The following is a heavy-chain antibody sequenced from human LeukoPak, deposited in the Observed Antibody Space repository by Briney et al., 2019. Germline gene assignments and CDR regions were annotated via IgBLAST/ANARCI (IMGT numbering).Heavy chain of an antibody. D-gene: IGHD3-16*01. Sequence: ASVKVSCKASGYTFTGYYMHWVRQAPGQGLEWMGWINPNSGGTNYAQKFQGRVTMTRDTSISTAYMELNRLRSDDTAVYYCARDLWGPENWFEPWGQGTLVTVSS. CDR1: GYTFTGYY. CDR3: ARDLWGPENWFEP. J-gene: IGHJ5*02. V-gene: IGHV1-2*02. CDR2: INPNSGGT.